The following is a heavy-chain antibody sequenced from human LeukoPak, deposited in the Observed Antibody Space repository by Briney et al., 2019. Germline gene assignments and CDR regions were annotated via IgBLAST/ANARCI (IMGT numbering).Heavy chain of an antibody. CDR2: ISYDGSNK. Sequence: GGSLRLSCAASGFTFSSYAMHSVRQAPGKGLERVSVISYDGSNKYYADSVKGRFTISRDNSKNTLYLQMNSLRAEDTAVYYCARAGCSSSSCYVVLGGQGKVVTVT. CDR1: GFTFSSYA. J-gene: IGHJ4*02. D-gene: IGHD2-2*01. CDR3: ARAGCSSSSCYVVL. V-gene: IGHV3-30-3*01.